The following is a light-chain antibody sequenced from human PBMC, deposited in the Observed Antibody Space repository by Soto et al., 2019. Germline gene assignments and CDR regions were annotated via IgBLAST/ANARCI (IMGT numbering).Light chain of an antibody. V-gene: IGKV3-20*01. CDR1: QSVSSSD. CDR2: GAS. CDR3: QHYGGSSWT. J-gene: IGKJ1*01. Sequence: EIVLTQSPGTLSLSPGERVTLSCRASQSVSSSDVAWYHQKPGQAPRLLIFGASTRATGIPDRFSGSGSGTDFTLTISRLEPEDFAVYYCQHYGGSSWTVGQGTKVDIK.